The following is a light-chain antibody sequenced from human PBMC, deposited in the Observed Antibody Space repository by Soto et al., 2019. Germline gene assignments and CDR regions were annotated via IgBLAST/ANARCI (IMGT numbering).Light chain of an antibody. CDR2: GAS. J-gene: IGKJ4*02. CDR1: QSVSSS. CDR3: QQYGKSPLT. V-gene: IGKV3D-15*02. Sequence: ETVLKESPGTVSVSKVERATXSCSASQSVSSSLAWYQQRPGQAPRLLINGASSRATRIPARSSGSGSQTEFTLTISSLQSEDFAVYYCQQYGKSPLTNGGGTKVGIK.